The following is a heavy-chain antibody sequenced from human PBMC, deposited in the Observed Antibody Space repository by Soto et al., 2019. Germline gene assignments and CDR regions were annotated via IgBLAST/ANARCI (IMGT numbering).Heavy chain of an antibody. CDR2: TYYRSKWIS. CDR3: AKGDNLGPKTGYAFDP. J-gene: IGHJ5*02. CDR1: GDSVSNNRAT. Sequence: PSQTLSLTCAISGDSVSNNRATWNWIRQSPSGGLEWLGRTYYRSKWISDYAMSVKSRISINPDTSKNLISLHLNSVTPEDTAVYYCAKGDNLGPKTGYAFDPWGQGIMVTVSS. V-gene: IGHV6-1*01. D-gene: IGHD5-12*01.